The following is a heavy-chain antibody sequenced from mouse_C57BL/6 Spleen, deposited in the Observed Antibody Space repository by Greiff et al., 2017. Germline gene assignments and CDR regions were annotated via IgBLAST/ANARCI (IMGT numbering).Heavy chain of an antibody. CDR2: IYPGSGST. Sequence: VQLQQPGAELVKPGASVKMSCKASGYTFTSYWITWVKQRPGQGLEWIGDIYPGSGSTNYNAKFKSKATLTVDTSSSTAYMQLSSLTSEDSAVYYCARSHYDYDYAMDYWGQGTSVTVSS. V-gene: IGHV1-55*01. J-gene: IGHJ4*01. D-gene: IGHD2-4*01. CDR3: ARSHYDYDYAMDY. CDR1: GYTFTSYW.